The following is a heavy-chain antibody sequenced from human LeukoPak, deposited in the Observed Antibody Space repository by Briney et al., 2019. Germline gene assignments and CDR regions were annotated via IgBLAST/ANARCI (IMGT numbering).Heavy chain of an antibody. CDR2: IWYDGSNK. J-gene: IGHJ4*02. Sequence: GGSLRLSCAASGFTFSSYGMHWVRQAPGKGLEWVAVIWYDGSNKYYADSVKGRFTISRDNSKNTLYLQMNSLRAEDTAVYYCARGDFWSGYNFDYWGQETLVTVSS. CDR1: GFTFSSYG. V-gene: IGHV3-33*01. CDR3: ARGDFWSGYNFDY. D-gene: IGHD3-3*01.